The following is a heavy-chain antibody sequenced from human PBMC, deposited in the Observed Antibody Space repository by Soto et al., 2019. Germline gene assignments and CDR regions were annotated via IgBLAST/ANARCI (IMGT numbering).Heavy chain of an antibody. CDR2: INHSGST. D-gene: IGHD6-13*01. J-gene: IGHJ6*02. Sequence: PFEPLCHSSRVYEGSISGYCGSWIRQPPGKGLEGNGEINHSGSTNYNPSLKSRVTISVDTSKNQFSLKLSSVTAADTAVYYCNYRSWNLGMDGWGQGTTVTVS. V-gene: IGHV4-34*01. CDR1: EGSISGYC. CDR3: NYRSWNLGMDG.